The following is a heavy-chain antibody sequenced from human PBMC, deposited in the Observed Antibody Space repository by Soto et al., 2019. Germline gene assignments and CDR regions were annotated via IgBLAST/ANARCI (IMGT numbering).Heavy chain of an antibody. CDR1: SGSFSGYY. CDR3: ARRDYYYYGMDV. V-gene: IGHV4-34*01. Sequence: SETRSLACAVCSGSFSGYYWSWIRQPPGKGLEWIGEINHSGSTNYNPSLKSRVTISVDTSKNQFSLKLSSVTAADTAVYYCARRDYYYYGMDVWGQGTTVTVSS. CDR2: INHSGST. J-gene: IGHJ6*02.